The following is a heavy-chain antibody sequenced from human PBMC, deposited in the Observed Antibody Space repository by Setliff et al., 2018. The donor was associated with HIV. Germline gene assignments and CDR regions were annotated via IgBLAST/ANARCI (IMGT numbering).Heavy chain of an antibody. CDR3: VRGALLAAFDFDH. CDR2: IKVGNGDT. J-gene: IGHJ4*01. Sequence: ASVKVSCKASGYTFTTYSLHWVRQAPGQSLQWMGWIKVGNGDTKYRQDLQGRITITRDTSANTAYMELSRLRSDDTAVYFCVRGALLAAFDFDHWGQGTLVTVSS. V-gene: IGHV1-3*01. CDR1: GYTFTTYS. D-gene: IGHD3-10*01.